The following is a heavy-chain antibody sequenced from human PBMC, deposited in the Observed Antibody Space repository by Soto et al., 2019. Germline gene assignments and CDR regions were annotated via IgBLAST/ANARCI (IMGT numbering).Heavy chain of an antibody. V-gene: IGHV4-34*01. CDR2: INHSGST. Sequence: SETLSLTCAVYGGSFSGYYWSWIRQPPGKGLEWIGEINHSGSTNYNPSLKSRATISVDTSKNQFSLKLSSVTAADTAVYYCARGYSPGWHYNWNSSGYYYYMDVWGKGTTVTV. CDR1: GGSFSGYY. D-gene: IGHD1-7*01. CDR3: ARGYSPGWHYNWNSSGYYYYMDV. J-gene: IGHJ6*03.